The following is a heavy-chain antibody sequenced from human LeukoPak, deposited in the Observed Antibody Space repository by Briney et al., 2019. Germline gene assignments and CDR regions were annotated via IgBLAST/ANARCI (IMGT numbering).Heavy chain of an antibody. CDR2: INTNTGNP. D-gene: IGHD4-17*01. J-gene: IGHJ4*02. V-gene: IGHV7-4-1*02. Sequence: ASVKVSCTASGYTFSSYAMNWVRQAPGQGLEWMGWINTNTGNPTYAQGFTGRFVFSLDTSVSTAYLQISSLQAEDTAVYYCARSNNDGDYLGVGFDYWGQGTLVTVSS. CDR3: ARSNNDGDYLGVGFDY. CDR1: GYTFSSYA.